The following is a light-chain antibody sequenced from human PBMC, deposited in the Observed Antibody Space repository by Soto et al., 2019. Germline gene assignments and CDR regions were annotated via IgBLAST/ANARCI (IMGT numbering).Light chain of an antibody. CDR1: QGINSY. J-gene: IGKJ1*01. Sequence: DIQLTQSPSVLSASVGDRVTITCRASQGINSYLAWYQQKPGKVPKLLIYAASTLHSGVPSRFSGSRSGTEFTLTISSLPPEDFATYYCQQLNSYPRTFGQGTKVESK. V-gene: IGKV1-9*01. CDR3: QQLNSYPRT. CDR2: AAS.